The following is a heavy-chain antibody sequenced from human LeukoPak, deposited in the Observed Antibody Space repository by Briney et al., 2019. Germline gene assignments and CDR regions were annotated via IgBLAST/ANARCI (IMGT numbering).Heavy chain of an antibody. CDR1: GGSFSGYY. CDR2: INHSGST. Sequence: SETLSLTCAVYGGSFSGYYWSWIRQPPGKGLEWIGEINHSGSTNYNPSLKSRVTISVDTSKNQFSLKLSSVTAADTAVYYCAIVTYDILTGPKSGYAFDIWGQGTMVTVSS. V-gene: IGHV4-34*01. D-gene: IGHD3-9*01. J-gene: IGHJ3*02. CDR3: AIVTYDILTGPKSGYAFDI.